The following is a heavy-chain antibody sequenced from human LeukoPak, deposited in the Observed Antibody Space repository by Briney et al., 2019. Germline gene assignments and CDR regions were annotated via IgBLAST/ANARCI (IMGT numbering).Heavy chain of an antibody. CDR2: ISYDGGFK. CDR1: GFTFNRYA. CDR3: ARDDWYFDL. Sequence: GGSLRLSCAASGFTFNRYAVQWVRQAPGKGLESVAVISYDGGFKSYADSVKGRFTISRDNSKNTLYLQMDSLRGDDTAVYYCARDDWYFDLWGRGTLVTVPS. V-gene: IGHV3-30*04. J-gene: IGHJ2*01.